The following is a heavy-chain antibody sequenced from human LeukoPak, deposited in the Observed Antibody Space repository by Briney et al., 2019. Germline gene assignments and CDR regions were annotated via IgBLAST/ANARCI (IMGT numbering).Heavy chain of an antibody. Sequence: ASVKVSCKASGYTFTSYGISWVRQAPGQGLEWMGWISAYNGNTNYAQKLQGRVTMTTDTSTSTAYMELRSLKSDDTAVYYCARDLRITIGSLWYFYFDYWGQGTLVTVSS. D-gene: IGHD3-16*01. J-gene: IGHJ4*02. V-gene: IGHV1-18*01. CDR3: ARDLRITIGSLWYFYFDY. CDR1: GYTFTSYG. CDR2: ISAYNGNT.